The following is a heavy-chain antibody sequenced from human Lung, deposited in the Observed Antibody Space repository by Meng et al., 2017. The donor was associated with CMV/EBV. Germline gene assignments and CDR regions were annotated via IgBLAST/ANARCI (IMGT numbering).Heavy chain of an antibody. J-gene: IGHJ6*02. Sequence: GGSXRLXCAASGFTFSSYWMHWVRQAPGKGLVWVSRINSDGSSTSYADSVKGRFTISRDNAKNTLYLQMNSLRAEDTAVYYCARVWGDYDILTGYYYSYYYYGMDVXRQGTTVTVSS. CDR3: ARVWGDYDILTGYYYSYYYYGMDV. V-gene: IGHV3-74*01. D-gene: IGHD3-9*01. CDR1: GFTFSSYW. CDR2: INSDGSST.